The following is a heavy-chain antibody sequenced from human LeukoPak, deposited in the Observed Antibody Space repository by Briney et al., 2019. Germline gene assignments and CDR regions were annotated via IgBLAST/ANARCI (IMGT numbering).Heavy chain of an antibody. CDR1: GFTFSSYW. V-gene: IGHV3-7*01. Sequence: GGSLRLSCAASGFTFSSYWMSWVRQAPGKGLEWVANINLHGSEKYYVDSVEGRFTISRDNAKNSLFLQMNSLRAEDTAVYYCARQAGDYWGQGTLVTVSS. D-gene: IGHD6-13*01. CDR2: INLHGSEK. J-gene: IGHJ4*02. CDR3: ARQAGDY.